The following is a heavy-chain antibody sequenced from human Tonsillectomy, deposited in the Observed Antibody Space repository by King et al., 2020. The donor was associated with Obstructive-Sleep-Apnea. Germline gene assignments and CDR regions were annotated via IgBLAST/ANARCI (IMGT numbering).Heavy chain of an antibody. Sequence: EQLVQSGAEVKKPGESLKISCKGSGYSFTSYWIGWVRQMPGKGLEWMGSIYPGDSDTRYRPSFQSQVTIPADKSISTAYLQWSSLKASDTAMYYCARQGTDRGYSYGVEYWGQGTLVTVSS. J-gene: IGHJ4*02. CDR1: GYSFTSYW. D-gene: IGHD5-18*01. CDR3: ARQGTDRGYSYGVEY. CDR2: IYPGDSDT. V-gene: IGHV5-51*01.